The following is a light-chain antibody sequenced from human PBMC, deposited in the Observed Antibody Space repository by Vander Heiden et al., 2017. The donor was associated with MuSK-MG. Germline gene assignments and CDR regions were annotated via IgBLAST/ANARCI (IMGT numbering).Light chain of an antibody. Sequence: QSALTQAAPVSGSPGQSSTISCSGTAVDIGGFNYVSWYQQYPGQAPKLLIYDVTHRPSGISARFSGSKSGDTASLTISGLQSDDEAIYYCASYSTVAHLVFGGGTKLTVL. CDR1: AVDIGGFNY. CDR2: DVT. CDR3: ASYSTVAHLV. V-gene: IGLV2-14*03. J-gene: IGLJ2*01.